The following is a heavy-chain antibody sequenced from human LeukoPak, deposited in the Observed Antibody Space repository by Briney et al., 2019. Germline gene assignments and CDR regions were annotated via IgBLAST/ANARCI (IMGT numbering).Heavy chain of an antibody. CDR2: IKLDGGEN. J-gene: IGHJ3*01. CDR1: GFTFSTYW. V-gene: IGHV3-7*01. CDR3: ARGRSGSXNXXHAAFD. D-gene: IGHD5-12*01. Sequence: GGSLRLSCAASGFTFSTYWMNWVRQAPGKGLEWVASIKLDGGENYYVDSVKGRFTISRDNAKNSLSLQMNSLRAEDTAVYYCARGRSGSXNXXHAAFD.